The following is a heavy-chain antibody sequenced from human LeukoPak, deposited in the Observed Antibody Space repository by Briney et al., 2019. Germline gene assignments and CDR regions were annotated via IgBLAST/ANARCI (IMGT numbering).Heavy chain of an antibody. V-gene: IGHV4-59*02. Sequence: SETLSLTCTVSGGSVTDYYWSWIRQSPGKGLEWIGYIYYTGTSYNPSLKSRVTISVDTSKNQFSLKLSSVTAADTAVYYCARIMTQQMVFDYWGQGTLVTVSS. CDR3: ARIMTQQMVFDY. D-gene: IGHD6-13*01. J-gene: IGHJ4*02. CDR1: GGSVTDYY. CDR2: IYYTGT.